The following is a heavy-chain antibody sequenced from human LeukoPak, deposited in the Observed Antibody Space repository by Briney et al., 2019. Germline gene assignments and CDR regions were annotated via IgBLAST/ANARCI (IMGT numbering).Heavy chain of an antibody. CDR1: GFTFSSYA. CDR2: ISYDGSNK. Sequence: PGVSLRLSCAASGFTFSSYAMHWVRQAPGKGLEWVAVISYDGSNKYYADSVKGRFTISRDNSKNTLYLQMNSLRAEDTAVYYCAREDSITMIVVVITTGLDYWGQGNLVTVSS. D-gene: IGHD3-22*01. CDR3: AREDSITMIVVVITTGLDY. J-gene: IGHJ4*02. V-gene: IGHV3-30-3*01.